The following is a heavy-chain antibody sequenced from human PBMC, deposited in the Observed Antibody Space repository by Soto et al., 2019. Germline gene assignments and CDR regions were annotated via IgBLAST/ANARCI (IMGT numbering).Heavy chain of an antibody. D-gene: IGHD3-22*01. CDR2: INPNSGGT. J-gene: IGHJ5*02. Sequence: ASVKVSCKASGYTFTGYYMHWVRQAPGQGLEWMGWINPNSGGTNFAQKFQGRVTMTRDTSISTAYMELSRLISDDTAVYYCGRGYYYDSSGFNWFDPRGQGTLVTVSS. CDR1: GYTFTGYY. CDR3: GRGYYYDSSGFNWFDP. V-gene: IGHV1-2*02.